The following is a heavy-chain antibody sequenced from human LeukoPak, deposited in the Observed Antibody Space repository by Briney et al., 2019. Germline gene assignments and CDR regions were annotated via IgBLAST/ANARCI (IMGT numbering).Heavy chain of an antibody. D-gene: IGHD7-27*01. Sequence: SETLSLTCAVYGGSFRGYYWSWIRQPPGKGLEWIGEINHSGSTNYNPSPKSRVTISVDTSKNQFSLKLSSVTAADTAVYYCARVWGSQPIYWYFDLWGRGTLVTVSS. V-gene: IGHV4-34*01. CDR1: GGSFRGYY. CDR3: ARVWGSQPIYWYFDL. J-gene: IGHJ2*01. CDR2: INHSGST.